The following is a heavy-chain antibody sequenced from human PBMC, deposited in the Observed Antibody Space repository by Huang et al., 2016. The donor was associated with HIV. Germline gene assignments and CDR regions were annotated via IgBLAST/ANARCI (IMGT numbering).Heavy chain of an antibody. Sequence: QVQLVESGGGVVQPGRSLRISCAASGFTFSRYGMHWVRQAPGKGLEWVAVISYDAKKKYYAESVKGRFSISRDNSKTTVYLQLNSLRVEDTAVYYCAKGGSAAAVLDFWGQGTLVTVSS. V-gene: IGHV3-30*18. CDR2: ISYDAKKK. J-gene: IGHJ4*02. CDR1: GFTFSRYG. D-gene: IGHD6-13*01. CDR3: AKGGSAAAVLDF.